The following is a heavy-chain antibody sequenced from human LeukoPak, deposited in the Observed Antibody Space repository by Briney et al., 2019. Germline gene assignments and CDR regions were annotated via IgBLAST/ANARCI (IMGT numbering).Heavy chain of an antibody. CDR3: AKGRGAFDI. CDR2: ISNDGGNK. CDR1: GFTFSSYG. V-gene: IGHV3-30*18. J-gene: IGHJ3*02. D-gene: IGHD3-10*01. Sequence: GGSLRLSCVASGFTFSSYGLHWVGQAPGKGLEWVAVISNDGGNKYYADSVKGRFTISRDNSKNTLYLQMNSLRAKDTAVYYCAKGRGAFDIWGQGTMVTVSS.